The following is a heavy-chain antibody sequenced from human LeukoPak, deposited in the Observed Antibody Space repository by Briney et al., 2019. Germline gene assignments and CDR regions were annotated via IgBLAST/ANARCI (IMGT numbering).Heavy chain of an antibody. CDR3: ASAPSLNELDY. Sequence: SETLSLTCTVSGGSISSGGYYWSWIRQPPGKGLEWIGYIYHSGSTYYNPSLKSRVTISVDKSKNQFSLKLSSVTAADTAVYYCASAPSLNELDYWGQGTLVTVSS. J-gene: IGHJ4*02. V-gene: IGHV4-30-2*01. CDR2: IYHSGST. D-gene: IGHD1-1*01. CDR1: GGSISSGGYY.